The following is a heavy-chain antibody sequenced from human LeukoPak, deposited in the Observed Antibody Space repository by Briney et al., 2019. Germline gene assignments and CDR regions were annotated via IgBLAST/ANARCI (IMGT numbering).Heavy chain of an antibody. V-gene: IGHV3-23*01. Sequence: PGGSLRLSCAASGFTFSSYGMSWVRQAPGKGLEWVSAISGSGGSTYYADSVKGRFTISRDNSKNTPYLQMNSLRAEDTAVYFCAKLQTYWVYYMDVWGKGTTVTVSS. CDR3: AKLQTYWVYYMDV. J-gene: IGHJ6*03. CDR1: GFTFSSYG. CDR2: ISGSGGST. D-gene: IGHD2-8*02.